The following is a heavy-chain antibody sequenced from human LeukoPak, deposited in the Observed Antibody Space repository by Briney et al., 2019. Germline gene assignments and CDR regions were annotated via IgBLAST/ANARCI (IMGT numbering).Heavy chain of an antibody. CDR3: AKDDYEKILIAAAPEPYYYYMDV. D-gene: IGHD6-13*01. CDR1: GFTFSSYG. J-gene: IGHJ6*03. Sequence: GGSLRLSCAASGFTFSSYGMSWVRQAPGKGLEWVSAISGSGGSTYYADSVKGRFTISRDNSKNTLYLQMNSLRAEDTAVYYCAKDDYEKILIAAAPEPYYYYMDVWGKGTTVTISS. V-gene: IGHV3-23*01. CDR2: ISGSGGST.